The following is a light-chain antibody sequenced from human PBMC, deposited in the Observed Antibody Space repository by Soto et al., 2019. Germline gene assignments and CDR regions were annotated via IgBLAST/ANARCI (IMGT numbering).Light chain of an antibody. V-gene: IGKV1-5*01. CDR2: DAS. Sequence: DIQMTQSPYTLSASVGDRVTITCRASQSISSWLAWYQQKPGXTPXXLISDASNLQSGVPSRFSGSGSGTEFTLTIISLQPDDIATYYCQQYNTYWTFGQGTKVDIK. J-gene: IGKJ1*01. CDR1: QSISSW. CDR3: QQYNTYWT.